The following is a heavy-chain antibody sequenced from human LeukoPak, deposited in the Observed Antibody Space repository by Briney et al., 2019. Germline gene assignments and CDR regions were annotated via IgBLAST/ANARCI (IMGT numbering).Heavy chain of an antibody. CDR1: GCTRTELS. V-gene: IGHV1-24*01. CDR2: FDPEDGET. Sequence: ASVKVSCKVSGCTRTELSMHWVRQAPGKGLEWMGGFDPEDGETIYAQKFQGRVTMTEDTSTDTAYMELGSLRSEDTAVYYCSSGPDYYYMDVWGKGTTVTVSS. CDR3: SSGPDYYYMDV. J-gene: IGHJ6*03.